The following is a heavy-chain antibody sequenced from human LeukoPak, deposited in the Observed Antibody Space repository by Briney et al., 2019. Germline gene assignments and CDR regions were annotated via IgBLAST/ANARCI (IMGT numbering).Heavy chain of an antibody. J-gene: IGHJ3*02. CDR1: GFTVSSNY. D-gene: IGHD2-15*01. V-gene: IGHV3-53*01. CDR2: IYSGGST. Sequence: GGSLRLYCAASGFTVSSNYMSWVRQAPGKGLEWVSVIYSGGSTYYADSVKGRFTISRDNSKNTLYLQMNSLRAEDTAVYYCARVLNCSGGSCGDAFDIWGQGTMVTVSS. CDR3: ARVLNCSGGSCGDAFDI.